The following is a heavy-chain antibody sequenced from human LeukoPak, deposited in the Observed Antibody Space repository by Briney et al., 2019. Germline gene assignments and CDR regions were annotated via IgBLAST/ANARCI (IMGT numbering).Heavy chain of an antibody. D-gene: IGHD1-26*01. Sequence: GRSLRPSCAASGFTFSSYAMHWVRQAPGKGLEWVAVISYDGSNKYYADSVKGRFTISRDNSKNTLYLQMNSLRAEDTAVYYCARDALSGSYLHYWGQGPLVTVSS. CDR3: ARDALSGSYLHY. V-gene: IGHV3-30-3*01. CDR1: GFTFSSYA. CDR2: ISYDGSNK. J-gene: IGHJ4*02.